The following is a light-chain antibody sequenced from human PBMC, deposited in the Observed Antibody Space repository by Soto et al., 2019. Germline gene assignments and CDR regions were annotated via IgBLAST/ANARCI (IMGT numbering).Light chain of an antibody. V-gene: IGLV2-14*01. CDR1: SSDIGGYNM. Sequence: QSALTQPASVSGSPGQSITISCTGTSSDIGGYNMVSWYQQHPPKAPKLMIYEVTHRPSGISDRFSDSKSRNTASLTISGLQAEDEGDYYCSSYTRAKTYVFGTGTKVTVL. CDR2: EVT. J-gene: IGLJ1*01. CDR3: SSYTRAKTYV.